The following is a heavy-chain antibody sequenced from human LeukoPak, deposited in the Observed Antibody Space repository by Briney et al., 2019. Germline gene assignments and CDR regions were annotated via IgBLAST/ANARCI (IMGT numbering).Heavy chain of an antibody. CDR3: ARRSQGRGIKDYKDGMDV. Sequence: SVKVSCKASGGTFSSYAISWVRLAPGQGLEWMGGIIPIFGTANYAQKFQGRVTITADESTSTAYMELSSLRSEDTAVYYCARRSQGRGIKDYKDGMDVWGQGTTVTVSS. J-gene: IGHJ6*02. V-gene: IGHV1-69*13. D-gene: IGHD4-11*01. CDR2: IIPIFGTA. CDR1: GGTFSSYA.